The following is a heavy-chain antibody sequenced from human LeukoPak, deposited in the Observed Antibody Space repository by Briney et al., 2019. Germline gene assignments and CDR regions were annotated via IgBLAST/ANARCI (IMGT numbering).Heavy chain of an antibody. Sequence: GESLKISCKGSGYSFTSYWITWVRQMSGKGLEWMGRIDPRDSYTKYSPSFQGHVTISVDKSISTAYLQWSSLKASDTAMYYCARRRFDYGGNSLGYWGQGTLVTVSS. CDR3: ARRRFDYGGNSLGY. J-gene: IGHJ4*02. CDR1: GYSFTSYW. V-gene: IGHV5-10-1*01. CDR2: IDPRDSYT. D-gene: IGHD4-23*01.